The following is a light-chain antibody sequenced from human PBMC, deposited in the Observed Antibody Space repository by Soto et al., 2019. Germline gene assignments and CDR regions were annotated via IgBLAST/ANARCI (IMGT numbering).Light chain of an antibody. Sequence: QAVVTQPPSVSGAPGQRVTISCTGNSSNIGAGYDVHWYQHLPGTAPKLLISGNNNRPSGVPDRFSGSKSGTSASLAITGLQAEDEADYYCQSFDSSLSGVVFGGGTKVTVL. CDR1: SSNIGAGYD. CDR2: GNN. CDR3: QSFDSSLSGVV. V-gene: IGLV1-40*01. J-gene: IGLJ2*01.